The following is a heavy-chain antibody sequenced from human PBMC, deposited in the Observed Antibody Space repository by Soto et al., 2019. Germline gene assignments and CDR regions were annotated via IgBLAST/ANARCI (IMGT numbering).Heavy chain of an antibody. J-gene: IGHJ6*02. CDR1: GFTFSRYW. D-gene: IGHD2-2*02. CDR3: ASNYTYAEGYYWYGIDV. Sequence: EVQLVESGGGLVLPGGSLRLSCAASGFTFSRYWMHWVRQAPGKGLVWVSRISSYGSETDYADSVKGRFTISRDNAKNTLYLQMKSLRADDTAVDYCASNYTYAEGYYWYGIDVWGQGTTFTVSS. CDR2: ISSYGSET. V-gene: IGHV3-74*01.